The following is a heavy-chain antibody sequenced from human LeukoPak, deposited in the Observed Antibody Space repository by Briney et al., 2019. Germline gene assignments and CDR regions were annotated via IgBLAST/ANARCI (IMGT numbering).Heavy chain of an antibody. Sequence: GGSLLLSCAAFGFSSSNYWMRWVRKAPGKGLERLANINKAGSGKYYVDSVKGRFTISRDNARSSLYLQINSLRVEDTAVYYCARVQRSSGPGIFEYWGQGTLVPVSS. J-gene: IGHJ4*02. V-gene: IGHV3-7*01. CDR2: INKAGSGK. D-gene: IGHD6-19*01. CDR1: GFSSSNYW. CDR3: ARVQRSSGPGIFEY.